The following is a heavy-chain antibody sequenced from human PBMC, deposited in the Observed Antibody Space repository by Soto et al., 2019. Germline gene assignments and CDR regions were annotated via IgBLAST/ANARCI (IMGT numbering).Heavy chain of an antibody. D-gene: IGHD3-10*01. CDR1: GYTFTSHG. V-gene: IGHV1-18*01. Sequence: QVRLVQSGAEVRKPGASVKVSCKASGYTFTSHGIXWVRQAPGQGLEWMGWISSVTGGTNYAQNLXXXAXXXXXXXXXXXXXXXXXXXXXXTAVXYCARDISYGSGTAYGYWGQGTLVTVSS. CDR2: ISSVTGGT. CDR3: ARDISYGSGTAYGY. J-gene: IGHJ4*02.